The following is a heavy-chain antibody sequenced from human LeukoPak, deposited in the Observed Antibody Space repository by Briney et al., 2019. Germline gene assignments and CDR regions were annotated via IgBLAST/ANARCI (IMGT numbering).Heavy chain of an antibody. CDR2: IWSDASKK. CDR1: GFMLRNYG. J-gene: IGHJ4*02. CDR3: ARDGSYKFDY. D-gene: IGHD1-26*01. V-gene: IGHV3-33*01. Sequence: PGGSLRLSCAASGFMLRNYGMHWVRQAPGKGLEWVAFIWSDASKKFYADSVKGRFTISRDNSKNTLYLQMNSLRAEDTAVYYCARDGSYKFDYWGQGTLVTVSS.